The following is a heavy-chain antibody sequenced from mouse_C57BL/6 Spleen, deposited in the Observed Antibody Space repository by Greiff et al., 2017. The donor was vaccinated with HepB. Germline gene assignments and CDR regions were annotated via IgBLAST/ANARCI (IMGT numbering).Heavy chain of an antibody. CDR1: GFTFSDFY. Sequence: EVKLMESGGGLVQSGRSLRLSCATSGFTFSDFYMEWVRQAPGKGLEWIAASRNKANDYTTEYSASVKGRFIVSRDTSQSILYLQMNALRAEDTAIYYCATLGDYEAFDYWGQGTTLTVSS. V-gene: IGHV7-1*01. J-gene: IGHJ2*01. CDR2: SRNKANDYTT. D-gene: IGHD2-4*01. CDR3: ATLGDYEAFDY.